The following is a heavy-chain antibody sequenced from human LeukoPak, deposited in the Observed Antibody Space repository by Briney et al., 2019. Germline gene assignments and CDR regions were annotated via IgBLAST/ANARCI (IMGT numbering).Heavy chain of an antibody. J-gene: IGHJ5*02. D-gene: IGHD3-3*01. CDR2: ISSTSTYI. Sequence: KPGGSLRLSSAPSGFTFNSYSMNWVRQAPGKGLEWVSSISSTSTYIYYPDSVKGRFHNSRDNAKNSLYLQMNSLRAEDTAEYYCARGNDFWSGYYHWFDPWGQGTLVTVSS. CDR3: ARGNDFWSGYYHWFDP. V-gene: IGHV3-21*01. CDR1: GFTFNSYS.